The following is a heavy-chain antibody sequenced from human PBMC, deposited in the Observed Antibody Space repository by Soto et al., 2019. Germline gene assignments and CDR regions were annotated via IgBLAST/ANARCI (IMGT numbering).Heavy chain of an antibody. Sequence: QVPLVESGGGLVKPGGSLRLSCAASGFSFSDYYMSWIRQAPGQGLEWVSYIDFTSNSIYYADSVKGRFTISRDNAKNSLYLQMNSLRAEDTAVYYCARDIEPPGLFFDYWGQGTLVTVSS. CDR2: IDFTSNSI. J-gene: IGHJ4*02. V-gene: IGHV3-11*01. CDR1: GFSFSDYY. CDR3: ARDIEPPGLFFDY. D-gene: IGHD6-13*01.